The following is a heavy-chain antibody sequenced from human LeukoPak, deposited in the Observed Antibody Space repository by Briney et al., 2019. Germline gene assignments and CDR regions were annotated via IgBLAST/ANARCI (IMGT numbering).Heavy chain of an antibody. D-gene: IGHD6-6*01. V-gene: IGHV3-21*01. CDR3: ASEAIAARRVRYFDY. CDR1: GFTFSSYS. CDR2: ISSSSSYI. Sequence: PGGSLRLSCAASGFTFSSYSMNWVRQAPGKGLEWVSSISSSSSYIYYADSVKGRFTISRDNAKNSLYLQMNSLRAEDTAVYYCASEAIAARRVRYFDYWGQGTLVTVSS. J-gene: IGHJ4*02.